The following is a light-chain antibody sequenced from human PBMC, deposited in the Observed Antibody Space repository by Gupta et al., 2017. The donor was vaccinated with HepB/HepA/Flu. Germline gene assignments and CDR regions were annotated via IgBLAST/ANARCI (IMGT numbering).Light chain of an antibody. V-gene: IGKV2-30*01. CDR3: KQGSHWLLLT. Sequence: DDVMNKSPISLPVTLGQPASIHCRSSQSLVNSDGKTYLNWFKQRPDQAPRLLIYNVSKRGSGVPDRFSGSGSGNDLTLNISSGEAEDVGVYYCKQGSHWLLLTFGQGTXVEIK. CDR2: NVS. J-gene: IGKJ1*01. CDR1: QSLVNSDGKTY.